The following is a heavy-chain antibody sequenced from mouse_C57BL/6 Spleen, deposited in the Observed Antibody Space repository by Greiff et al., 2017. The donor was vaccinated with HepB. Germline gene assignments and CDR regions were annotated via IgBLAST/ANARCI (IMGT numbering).Heavy chain of an antibody. V-gene: IGHV1-18*01. CDR1: GYTFTDYN. J-gene: IGHJ1*03. D-gene: IGHD4-1*01. CDR2: INPNNGGT. CDR3: ARRLGRGYFDV. Sequence: VQLKQSGPELVKPGASVKIPCKASGYTFTDYNMDWVKQSHGKSLEWIGDINPNNGGTIYNQKFKGKATLTVDKSSSTAYMELRSLTSEDTAVYYCARRLGRGYFDVWGTGTTVTVSS.